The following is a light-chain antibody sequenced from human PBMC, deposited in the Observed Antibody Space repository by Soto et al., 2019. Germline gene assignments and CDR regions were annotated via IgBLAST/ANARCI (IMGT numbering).Light chain of an antibody. J-gene: IGKJ4*01. V-gene: IGKV3-15*01. CDR3: QQYNNWPPGAT. Sequence: IVMTQSPATLSVSPGEKATLSCRASQSVSSNLAWYQQKPGQAPRLLIYGASTRATGIPARFSGSGSGTEFTLTISSLQSEDFAVYYCQQYNNWPPGATFGGGTKVDIK. CDR2: GAS. CDR1: QSVSSN.